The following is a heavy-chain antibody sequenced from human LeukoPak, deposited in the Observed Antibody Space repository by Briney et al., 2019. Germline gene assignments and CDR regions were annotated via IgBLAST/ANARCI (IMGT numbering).Heavy chain of an antibody. CDR2: INPNSGGT. J-gene: IGHJ4*02. CDR1: GYTFTGYY. D-gene: IGHD2-2*01. V-gene: IGHV1-2*02. Sequence: ASVKVSCKASGYTFTGYYMHWVRQAPGQGLEWMGWINPNSGGTNYAQKFQGRVTMTRDTSTSTAYMELRSLRSDDTAVYYCARDNVVVVPAVAPQYWGQGTLVTVSS. CDR3: ARDNVVVVPAVAPQY.